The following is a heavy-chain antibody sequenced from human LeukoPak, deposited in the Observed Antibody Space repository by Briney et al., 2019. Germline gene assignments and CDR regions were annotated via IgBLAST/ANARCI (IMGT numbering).Heavy chain of an antibody. V-gene: IGHV4-34*01. D-gene: IGHD1-1*01. CDR2: INQSGDT. Sequence: SETLSLTCAVYGGSFSDYDWSWVRQPPGKGLEWIGEINQSGDTNCAPSLKSRVSMSIDTSKTQFSLNLKSVAAADTAVYYCARYVPVKTGPTRASFDFWGQGALVTVSS. J-gene: IGHJ4*02. CDR1: GGSFSDYD. CDR3: ARYVPVKTGPTRASFDF.